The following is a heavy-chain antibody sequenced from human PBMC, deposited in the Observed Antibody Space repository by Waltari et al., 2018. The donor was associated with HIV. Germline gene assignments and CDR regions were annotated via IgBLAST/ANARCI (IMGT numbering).Heavy chain of an antibody. Sequence: EVQLVESGGGLIQPGGSLRLSCAASGFTVSSNYMSWVRQAPGKGVEWVSVIYSGGSTYCANSVKGRCTISRDNSNNTLYLQMNSLRAEDTAVYYCARDGEDSSGYQGLGIWGQGTMVTVSS. CDR1: GFTVSSNY. CDR3: ARDGEDSSGYQGLGI. V-gene: IGHV3-53*01. D-gene: IGHD3-22*01. J-gene: IGHJ3*02. CDR2: IYSGGST.